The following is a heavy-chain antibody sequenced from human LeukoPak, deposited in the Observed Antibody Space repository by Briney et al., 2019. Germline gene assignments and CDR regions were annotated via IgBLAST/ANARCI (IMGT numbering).Heavy chain of an antibody. D-gene: IGHD7-27*01. CDR2: INPNSGDT. Sequence: ASVKVSCKASGYTFTGYSMHWVRQAPGQGLEWMGWINPNSGDTHYAQKFQGRVTMTRDTSISTAYMELSKLTSDDTALYYCAAAPITGETHYYYYYYMDVWGKGTAGTVSS. J-gene: IGHJ6*03. CDR1: GYTFTGYS. V-gene: IGHV1-2*02. CDR3: AAAPITGETHYYYYYYMDV.